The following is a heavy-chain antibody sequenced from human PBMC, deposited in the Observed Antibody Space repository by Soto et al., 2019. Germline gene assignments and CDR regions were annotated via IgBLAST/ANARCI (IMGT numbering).Heavy chain of an antibody. D-gene: IGHD2-15*01. CDR2: MNPNSGNT. J-gene: IGHJ4*02. CDR3: AKGEEYCSSGSCRPPNDY. V-gene: IGHV1-8*01. CDR1: GYTFTSYD. Sequence: QVQLVQSGAEVKKPGASVKVSCKASGYTFTSYDINWVRQATGQGLEWMGWMNPNSGNTGYEQKFRGRVTMTRNISISTAYMELSSLRSEDTAVYYCAKGEEYCSSGSCRPPNDYWGQGTLVTVSS.